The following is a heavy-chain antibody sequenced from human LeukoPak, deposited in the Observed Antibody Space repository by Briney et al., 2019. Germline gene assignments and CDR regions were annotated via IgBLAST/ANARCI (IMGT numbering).Heavy chain of an antibody. V-gene: IGHV4-59*12. CDR2: THYTGST. Sequence: SETLSLTCTVSGGSISSYYWSWIRQPPGKGPEWIGYTHYTGSTDYNPSLKSRVTISVDKSKNQFSLRLSSVTAADTAMYYCARKDYGSGSFSRSFDYWGQGTLVTVSS. J-gene: IGHJ4*02. D-gene: IGHD3-10*01. CDR1: GGSISSYY. CDR3: ARKDYGSGSFSRSFDY.